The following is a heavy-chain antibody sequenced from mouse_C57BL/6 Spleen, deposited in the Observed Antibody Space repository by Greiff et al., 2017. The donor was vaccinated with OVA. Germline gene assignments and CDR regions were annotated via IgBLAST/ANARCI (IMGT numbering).Heavy chain of an antibody. J-gene: IGHJ2*01. V-gene: IGHV5-9-1*02. CDR1: GFTFSSYA. D-gene: IGHD4-1*02. CDR2: ISSGGDYI. CDR3: TRAQLGRRYFDY. Sequence: DVHLVESGEGLVKPGGSLKLSCAASGFTFSSYAMSWVRQTPEKRLEWVAYISSGGDYIYYADTVKGRFTISRDNARNTLYLQMSSLKSEDTAMYYCTRAQLGRRYFDYWGQGTTLTVSS.